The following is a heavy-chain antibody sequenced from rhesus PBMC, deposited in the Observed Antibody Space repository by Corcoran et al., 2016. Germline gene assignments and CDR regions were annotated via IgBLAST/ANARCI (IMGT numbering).Heavy chain of an antibody. CDR2: IYGSGGGT. J-gene: IGHJ4*01. Sequence: QLQLQESGPGLVKPSETLSLTCAVSGYSISSSNWWSWIRQSPGKGLEWIGGIYGSGGGTENNPSLKRRVTISKDTSKNQFSLKLSSVTAADTAVYYCARDWYSGSWSPYYFDYWGQGVLVTVSS. V-gene: IGHV4-93*01. CDR1: GYSISSSNW. CDR3: ARDWYSGSWSPYYFDY. D-gene: IGHD6-25*01.